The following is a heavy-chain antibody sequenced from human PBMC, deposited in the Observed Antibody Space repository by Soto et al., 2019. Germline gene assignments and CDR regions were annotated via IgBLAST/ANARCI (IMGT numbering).Heavy chain of an antibody. D-gene: IGHD3-3*01. J-gene: IGHJ6*02. Sequence: QVQLVQSGAEVKKPGSSVKVSCKASGGTFSSYAISWVRQAPGQGLEWMGGIIPIFGTANYAQKFQGRVTITADESTGTASMELSSLRSEETAVYYCAREEPRITIFGVADSYYYGMDVWGQGTTVTVSS. CDR3: AREEPRITIFGVADSYYYGMDV. V-gene: IGHV1-69*01. CDR1: GGTFSSYA. CDR2: IIPIFGTA.